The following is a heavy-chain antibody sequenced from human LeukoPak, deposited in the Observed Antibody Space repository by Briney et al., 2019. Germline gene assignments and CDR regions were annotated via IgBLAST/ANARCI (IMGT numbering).Heavy chain of an antibody. V-gene: IGHV1-2*02. CDR2: INPNSGGT. J-gene: IGHJ5*02. D-gene: IGHD3-10*01. CDR1: GYTFTGYY. CDR3: LLWFGELLSKGDWFDP. Sequence: ASAKVSCKASGYTFTGYYMHWVRQAPGQGLERMGWINPNSGGTNYAQKFQGRVTMTRDTSISTAYMELSRLRSDDTAVYYCLLWFGELLSKGDWFDPWGQGTLVTVSS.